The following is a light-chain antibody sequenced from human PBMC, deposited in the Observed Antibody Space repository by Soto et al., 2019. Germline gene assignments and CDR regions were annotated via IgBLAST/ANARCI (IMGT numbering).Light chain of an antibody. CDR1: QSVSSY. V-gene: IGKV3-20*01. CDR3: YQSGSAPPT. CDR2: GVS. J-gene: IGKJ1*01. Sequence: NVLTQAAAAMCVDPGERATLYRRASQSVSSYLAWYQQKPGQAPRLLIWGVSNRTTGIPDRFSGSGSGTDFPLTISRLEPEYFVVYQCYQSGSAPPTLAQGTKVDIK.